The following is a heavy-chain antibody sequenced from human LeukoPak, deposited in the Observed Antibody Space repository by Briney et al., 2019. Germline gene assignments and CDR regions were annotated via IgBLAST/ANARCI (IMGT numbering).Heavy chain of an antibody. CDR1: GGSISSYY. CDR2: IYYSGST. V-gene: IGHV4-59*01. J-gene: IGHJ4*02. D-gene: IGHD6-19*01. CDR3: ARDLAVAGYFDY. Sequence: SETLSLTCTVSGGSISSYYWSWIRQPPGKGLEWIGYIYYSGSTNYNPSLKSRVTISVDTSKNQFSLKLSSVTAADTAVYYCARDLAVAGYFDYWGPGTLVTVSS.